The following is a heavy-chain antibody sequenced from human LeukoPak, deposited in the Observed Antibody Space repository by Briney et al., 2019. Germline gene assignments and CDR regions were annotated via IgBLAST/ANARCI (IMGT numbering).Heavy chain of an antibody. V-gene: IGHV3-30*03. CDR1: GFVFSSYG. J-gene: IGHJ4*02. Sequence: GGSLRLSCAASGFVFSSYGMHWVRQAPGKGLEWVAFLSYDENNAYYADSVKGRFTISRDNSKNTLYLQMYSLKPEDTAVYYCARKIYYFASETYGSCDYWGQGTLVTVSS. D-gene: IGHD3-10*01. CDR3: ARKIYYFASETYGSCDY. CDR2: LSYDENNA.